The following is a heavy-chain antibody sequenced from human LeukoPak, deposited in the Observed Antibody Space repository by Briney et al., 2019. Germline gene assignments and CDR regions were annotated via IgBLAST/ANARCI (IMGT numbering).Heavy chain of an antibody. J-gene: IGHJ4*03. V-gene: IGHV4-59*01. D-gene: IGHD5-24*01. CDR2: VYYSGST. CDR3: ARERRDGYKVYFDY. Sequence: PSETLSLTCTVSGGSISSYYWSWIRQPPGKGLEWIGYVYYSGSTNYNPSLKSRVTISVDTSKDQFSLRLSSVTAADTAVYYCARERRDGYKVYFDYWGKGTTVTISS. CDR1: GGSISSYY.